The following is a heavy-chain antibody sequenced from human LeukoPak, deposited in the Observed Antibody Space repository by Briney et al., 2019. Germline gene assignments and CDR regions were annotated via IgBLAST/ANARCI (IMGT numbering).Heavy chain of an antibody. CDR3: ARADSGSYYDGAFDI. D-gene: IGHD1-26*01. Sequence: SETLSLTCTISGGSVSDYYWSWIRQSPGKGLEWIGYIYHTGSTSYSPSLKSRDTISADTSQNQFSLKLSSVTAADTAVYYCARADSGSYYDGAFDIWGQGTMVTVSS. V-gene: IGHV4-59*02. CDR1: GGSVSDYY. CDR2: IYHTGST. J-gene: IGHJ3*02.